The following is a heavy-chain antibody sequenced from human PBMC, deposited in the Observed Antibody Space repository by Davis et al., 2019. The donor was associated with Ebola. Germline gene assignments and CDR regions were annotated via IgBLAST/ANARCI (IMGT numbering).Heavy chain of an antibody. Sequence: SETLSLTCTVAGGKRSSSSYYWSWIRQPPGKGLEWIGYIYYSGSTNYNPSLKSRVTISVDTSKNQFSLKLSSVTAADTAVYYCARGDWLYYYGMDVWGQGTTIPISS. CDR1: GGKRSSSSYY. V-gene: IGHV4-61*05. CDR3: ARGDWLYYYGMDV. CDR2: IYYSGST. D-gene: IGHD2-21*01. J-gene: IGHJ6*02.